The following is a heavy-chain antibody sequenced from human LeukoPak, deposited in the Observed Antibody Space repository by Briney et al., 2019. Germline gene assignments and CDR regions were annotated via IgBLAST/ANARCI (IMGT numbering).Heavy chain of an antibody. V-gene: IGHV3-64*04. Sequence: PGGSLRLSCSASGFIFSPYAMHWVRQAPGKGLEYVSSISSNGDSTYYADSVKDRFTISRDNSKNTVYLQMSSLRVEDTAAYYCARGPVGATTKNHFDSWGQGTLVTVSS. J-gene: IGHJ4*02. D-gene: IGHD1-26*01. CDR2: ISSNGDST. CDR1: GFIFSPYA. CDR3: ARGPVGATTKNHFDS.